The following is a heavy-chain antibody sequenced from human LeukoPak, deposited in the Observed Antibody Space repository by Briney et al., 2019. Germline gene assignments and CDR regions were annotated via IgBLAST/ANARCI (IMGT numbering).Heavy chain of an antibody. CDR3: ARDNPANYFDP. CDR2: IYYNGGT. Sequence: SETLSLTCSVSGASITTYYWSWIRQSPAKGLEWIGCIYYNGGTNYNPSLKSRVAISIDASKNQFSLRLTSVTAADTAVYYCARDNPANYFDPWGQGTLVTVSS. CDR1: GASITTYY. J-gene: IGHJ5*02. V-gene: IGHV4-59*01. D-gene: IGHD4/OR15-4a*01.